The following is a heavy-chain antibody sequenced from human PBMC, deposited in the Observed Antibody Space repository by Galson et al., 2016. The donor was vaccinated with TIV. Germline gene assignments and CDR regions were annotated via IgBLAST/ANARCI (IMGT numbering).Heavy chain of an antibody. CDR1: GFTFRSYG. Sequence: SLRLSCAASGFTFRSYGLHWVRQAPGKGLEWVALISSDRTNEYYVDSVKGRFTISRDNSKHTVYLQMNSLRVEYTAMYFCARDRDGYATGDYWGQGTLVTVSS. CDR2: ISSDRTNE. V-gene: IGHV3-33*01. CDR3: ARDRDGYATGDY. D-gene: IGHD5-24*01. J-gene: IGHJ4*02.